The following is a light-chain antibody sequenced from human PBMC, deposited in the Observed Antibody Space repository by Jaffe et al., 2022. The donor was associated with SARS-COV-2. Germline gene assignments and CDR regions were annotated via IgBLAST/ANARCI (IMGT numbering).Light chain of an antibody. CDR1: QRIDTW. J-gene: IGKJ2*02. CDR2: KAS. Sequence: DIQMTQYPSTLSASVGDRVTITCRASQRIDTWLAWYQQKPGKAPRLLIYKASNLESGVPSRFSGSGSGTEFTLTISNLQPDDFATYYCQQYNAYCTFGQGTKLEIK. CDR3: QQYNAYCT. V-gene: IGKV1-5*03.